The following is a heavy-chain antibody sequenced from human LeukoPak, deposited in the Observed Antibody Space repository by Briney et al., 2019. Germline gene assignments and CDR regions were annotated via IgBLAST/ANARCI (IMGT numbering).Heavy chain of an antibody. CDR2: INPNSGGT. CDR1: GYTFTGYY. V-gene: IGHV1-2*02. D-gene: IGHD1-26*01. CDR3: ARGVGNYYYYMDV. J-gene: IGHJ6*03. Sequence: GASVKVSCKASGYTFTGYYMHWVRQAPGQGLEWMGWINPNSGGTNYAQKFQGRVTMTRDTSISTVYMELSGLRSDDTAVYYYARGVGNYYYYMDVWGKGTTVTVSS.